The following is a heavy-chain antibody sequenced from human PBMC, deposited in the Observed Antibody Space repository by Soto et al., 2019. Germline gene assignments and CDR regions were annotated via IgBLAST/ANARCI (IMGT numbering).Heavy chain of an antibody. CDR2: ISGSGGMT. Sequence: EAQLLQTGGGLVPPGGSLRLSCVASGFAFGNYPMAWVRQTPGKGLQWISTISGSGGMTDYEDSVRGRFTVSIDHSKDTEHLQMTSLRADDTAVYYCAKDRTMARGIRAFDIWGQGTTVTISS. D-gene: IGHD3-10*01. CDR1: GFAFGNYP. CDR3: AKDRTMARGIRAFDI. J-gene: IGHJ3*02. V-gene: IGHV3-23*01.